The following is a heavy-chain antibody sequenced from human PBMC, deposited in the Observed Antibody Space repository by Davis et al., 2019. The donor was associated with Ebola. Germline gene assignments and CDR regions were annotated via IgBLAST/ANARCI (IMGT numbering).Heavy chain of an antibody. CDR2: ISGSGGST. Sequence: GGSLRLSCAASGFTFSSYAMSWVRQAPGKGLEWVSAISGSGGSTYYADSVKGRFTISRDNSKNTLYLQMNSLRAEDTAVYYCARDIVVVPAAIVYYGMDVWGQGTTVTVSS. D-gene: IGHD2-2*01. V-gene: IGHV3-23*01. CDR1: GFTFSSYA. CDR3: ARDIVVVPAAIVYYGMDV. J-gene: IGHJ6*02.